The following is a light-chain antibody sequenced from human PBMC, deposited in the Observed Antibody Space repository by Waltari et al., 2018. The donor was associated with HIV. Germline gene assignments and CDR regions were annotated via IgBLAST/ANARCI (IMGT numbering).Light chain of an antibody. J-gene: IGKJ4*01. CDR1: RTVFYSSDNQNY. Sequence: DIVMTQSPDSLTVSLGERAPIHCTSSRTVFYSSDNQNYLAWYLQRPGQSPKVLIFWASTRAFGVSDRFRGSGSGTHFSLTLSSLQADDVGIYYCQQYYTVPPTFGGGTKVEI. CDR2: WAS. V-gene: IGKV4-1*01. CDR3: QQYYTVPPT.